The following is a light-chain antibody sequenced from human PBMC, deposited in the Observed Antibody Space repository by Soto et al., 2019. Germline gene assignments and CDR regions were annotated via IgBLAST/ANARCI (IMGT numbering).Light chain of an antibody. CDR1: QGISSY. CDR2: AAS. V-gene: IGKV1-27*01. CDR3: QKFNSVPHT. Sequence: DIQMTQSPSSLSESIGDRVTITCRASQGISSYLAWYQQKPGKVPKLLIYAASTLQSGVPSRFSGSGSGTDFTLTISSLQPEDVATYYCQKFNSVPHTFGQGTKLEIK. J-gene: IGKJ2*01.